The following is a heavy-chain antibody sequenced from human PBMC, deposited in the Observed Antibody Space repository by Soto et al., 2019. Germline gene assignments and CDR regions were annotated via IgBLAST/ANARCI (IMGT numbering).Heavy chain of an antibody. Sequence: ASVKVSCKASGYTFTSYGISWVRQAPGQGLEWMGWISVYNGNTDYAQKFQGRVTMTTDTSTSTAYMELRSLRSDDTAVYYCATSYDSGFDPWGQGTMVTVYS. V-gene: IGHV1-18*04. D-gene: IGHD5-12*01. CDR3: ATSYDSGFDP. CDR1: GYTFTSYG. CDR2: ISVYNGNT. J-gene: IGHJ5*02.